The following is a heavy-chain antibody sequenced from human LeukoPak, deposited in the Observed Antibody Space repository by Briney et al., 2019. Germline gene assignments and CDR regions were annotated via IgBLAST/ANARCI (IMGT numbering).Heavy chain of an antibody. V-gene: IGHV5-51*01. CDR2: IYPGDSDT. CDR3: PRTSGQQLVLPDAFDI. CDR1: GYSFTSYW. Sequence: GESLKISCKGSGYSFTSYWIGWVRQMPGKGLEWMGIIYPGDSDTRYSPSFQGQVTISADKSISTAYLQWSSLKASDTAMYYCPRTSGQQLVLPDAFDIWRQGTMVTVSS. D-gene: IGHD6-13*01. J-gene: IGHJ3*02.